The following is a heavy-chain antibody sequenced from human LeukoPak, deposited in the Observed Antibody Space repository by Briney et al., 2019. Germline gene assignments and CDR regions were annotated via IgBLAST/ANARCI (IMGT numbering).Heavy chain of an antibody. Sequence: GASVKVSCKASGYTFTSYGISWVRQAPGQGLEWMGWISAYNGNTNYAQKLQGRVTMTTDTSTSTAYMELRSLRSDDTAVYYCARVWYCTNGVCYGVSGLGTLDPWGQGTLVTVSS. CDR2: ISAYNGNT. D-gene: IGHD2-8*01. V-gene: IGHV1-18*01. J-gene: IGHJ5*02. CDR3: ARVWYCTNGVCYGVSGLGTLDP. CDR1: GYTFTSYG.